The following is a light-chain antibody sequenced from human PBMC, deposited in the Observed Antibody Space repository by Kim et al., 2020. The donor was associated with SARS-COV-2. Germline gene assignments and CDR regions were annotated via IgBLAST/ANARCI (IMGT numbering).Light chain of an antibody. Sequence: QLVLTQSPSASASLGASVKRTCTLSSGHSSYAIAWHQQQPEKGPRYLMKLNSDGSHSKGDGIPDRFSGSSSGAERYLTISSLQSEDEADYYCQTWGTGINVFGGGTQLTVL. CDR3: QTWGTGINV. J-gene: IGLJ3*02. CDR1: SGHSSYA. V-gene: IGLV4-69*01. CDR2: LNSDGSH.